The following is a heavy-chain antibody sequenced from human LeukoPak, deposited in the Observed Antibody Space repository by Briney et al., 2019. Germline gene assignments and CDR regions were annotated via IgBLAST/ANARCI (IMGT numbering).Heavy chain of an antibody. CDR3: ARALGPHSSGFDY. CDR2: ITSSSSTI. CDR1: GFTFSSYS. Sequence: PGGSLRLSCAASGFTFSSYSMNWVRRAPGKGLEWVSYITSSSSTIYYIDSVKGRFTISRDNAKNSLYLQMNSLRAEDTAVYYCARALGPHSSGFDYWGQGTLVTVSS. V-gene: IGHV3-48*01. J-gene: IGHJ4*02. D-gene: IGHD6-19*01.